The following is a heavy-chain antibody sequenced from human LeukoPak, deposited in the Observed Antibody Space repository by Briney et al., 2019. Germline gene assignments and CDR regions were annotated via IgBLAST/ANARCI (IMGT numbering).Heavy chain of an antibody. D-gene: IGHD6-6*01. CDR2: ISGSGGST. CDR1: GFTFSILD. V-gene: IGHV3-23*01. J-gene: IGHJ4*02. CDR3: AKGQLVFDY. Sequence: GGSLRLSCAASGFTFSILDMSWVRQAPGRGLEWVSAISGSGGSTYYADSVKGRFTISRDNSKNTLYLQMNSLRAEDTAVYYCAKGQLVFDYWGQGTLVTVSS.